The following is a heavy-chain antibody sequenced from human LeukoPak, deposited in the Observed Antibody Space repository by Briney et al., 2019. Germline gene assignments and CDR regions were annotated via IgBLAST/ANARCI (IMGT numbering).Heavy chain of an antibody. CDR2: IKQDGSEK. V-gene: IGHV3-7*01. Sequence: GGSLRLSCAASGFTFSSYWMGWVRQAPGKGLEWVANIKQDGSEKYYVDSVKGRFTISRDNAKNSLYLQMNSLRAEDTAVYYCAKDLLYYYDSSGYPPGDYWGQGTLVTVSS. J-gene: IGHJ4*02. D-gene: IGHD3-22*01. CDR3: AKDLLYYYDSSGYPPGDY. CDR1: GFTFSSYW.